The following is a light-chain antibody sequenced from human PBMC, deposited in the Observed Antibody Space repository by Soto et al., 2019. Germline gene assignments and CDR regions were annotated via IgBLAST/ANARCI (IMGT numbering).Light chain of an antibody. CDR2: GAS. Sequence: EIVLTQSPGTLSLSPGDKATLSCRASQSVSSSFLAWYQQKTGQAHRLLIYGASSRATGIPDRFSGSESGTDFTLTISRLEPEDFAVYYCRQYDNSPRSFGQGTQMEIK. CDR3: RQYDNSPRS. CDR1: QSVSSSF. J-gene: IGKJ2*01. V-gene: IGKV3-20*01.